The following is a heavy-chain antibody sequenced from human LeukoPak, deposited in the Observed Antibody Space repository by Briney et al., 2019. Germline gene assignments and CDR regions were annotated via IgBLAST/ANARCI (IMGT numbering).Heavy chain of an antibody. CDR2: ISSTNTYI. V-gene: IGHV3-21*01. D-gene: IGHD3-10*01. J-gene: IGHJ6*02. CDR1: GFDFSDYA. Sequence: GGSLRLSCAASGFDFSDYATTWVRQAPGKGLEWVSSISSTNTYIHYADSVKGRFTVSRDNAKNSVYLQMDSLRADDTALYYCARGREGDSYSFGLDVWGLGTAVTVSS. CDR3: ARGREGDSYSFGLDV.